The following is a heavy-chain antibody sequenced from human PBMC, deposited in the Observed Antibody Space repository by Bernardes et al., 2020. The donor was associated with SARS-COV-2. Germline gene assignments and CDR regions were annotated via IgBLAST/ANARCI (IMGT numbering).Heavy chain of an antibody. J-gene: IGHJ6*02. D-gene: IGHD2-8*01. CDR3: ARDTFYCTNGVCYGYYYGMDV. V-gene: IGHV1-18*01. CDR2: ISAYNGNT. CDR1: GYTFTSYG. Sequence: ASVKVSCKASGYTFTSYGISWVRQAPGQGLEWMGWISAYNGNTNYAQKLQGRVTMTTDTSTSTAYMELRSLRSDDTAVYYCARDTFYCTNGVCYGYYYGMDVWGQGTTVTVSS.